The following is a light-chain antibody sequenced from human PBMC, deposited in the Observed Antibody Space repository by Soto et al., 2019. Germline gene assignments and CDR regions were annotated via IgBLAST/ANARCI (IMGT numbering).Light chain of an antibody. CDR3: QEYSKWPLFT. CDR1: QSVGRN. V-gene: IGKV3-15*01. Sequence: EIVVTQSPGILSVSPGDRATLSCRASQSVGRNLAWYQQKPGQAPTLLIYAASTRATGLPARFSGSGSGTDFTLTISSLQSEDFAVSYCQEYSKWPLFTFGPGTRVDIK. CDR2: AAS. J-gene: IGKJ3*01.